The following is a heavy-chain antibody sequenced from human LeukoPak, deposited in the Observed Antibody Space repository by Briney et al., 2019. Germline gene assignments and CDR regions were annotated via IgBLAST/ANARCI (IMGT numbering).Heavy chain of an antibody. CDR3: AKDPMVRGLTYDF. J-gene: IGHJ4*02. CDR1: GFTFSSNA. Sequence: GGSLRLSCAASGFTFSSNAMSWVRQAPGKGLEWVSAISGSGGSTYYAYSVKGRFTISRDNSKNTLYLQMNSLRAEDTALYYCAKDPMVRGLTYDFWGQGTLVTVSS. D-gene: IGHD3-10*01. V-gene: IGHV3-23*01. CDR2: ISGSGGST.